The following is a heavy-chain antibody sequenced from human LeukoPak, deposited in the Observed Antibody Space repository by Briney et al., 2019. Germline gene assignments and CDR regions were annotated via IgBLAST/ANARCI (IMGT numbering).Heavy chain of an antibody. J-gene: IGHJ3*02. CDR1: GGSISSYY. V-gene: IGHV4-4*07. D-gene: IGHD2-15*01. CDR2: IYTSGST. CDR3: AIVYCSGGSCYGREAFDI. Sequence: PSETLSLTCTVSGGSISSYYWSWIRQPAGKGLEWIGRIYTSGSTNYNPSLKSRVTISVDTSKNQFSLKLSSVTAADTAVYYCAIVYCSGGSCYGREAFDIWGQGTMVTVSS.